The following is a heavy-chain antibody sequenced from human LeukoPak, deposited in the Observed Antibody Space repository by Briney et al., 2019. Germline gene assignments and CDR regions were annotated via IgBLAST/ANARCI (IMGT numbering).Heavy chain of an antibody. CDR3: ARDRPGAGGSYFDY. Sequence: SETLSLTCTVSGGSISSSSYYWGWIRQPPGKGLEWIGSIYYSGSTYYNPSLKSRVTISVDTSKNQFSLKLSSVTAADTAVYYCARDRPGAGGSYFDYWSQGTLVTVSS. CDR2: IYYSGST. D-gene: IGHD1-26*01. CDR1: GGSISSSSYY. V-gene: IGHV4-39*07. J-gene: IGHJ4*02.